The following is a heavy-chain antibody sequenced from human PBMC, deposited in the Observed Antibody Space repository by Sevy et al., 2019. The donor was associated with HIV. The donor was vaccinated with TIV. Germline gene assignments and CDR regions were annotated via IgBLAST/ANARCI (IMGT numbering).Heavy chain of an antibody. V-gene: IGHV3-30*18. CDR3: AKEGYDLDQSTTISGYYYYGMDV. Sequence: GGSLRLSCAASGFTFSSYGMHWVRQAPGKGLEWVAVISYDGSNKYYADSVKGRFTISRDNSKNTRYLKMNSLRAEDTAVYYCAKEGYDLDQSTTISGYYYYGMDVWGQGTTVTVSS. J-gene: IGHJ6*02. CDR2: ISYDGSNK. D-gene: IGHD5-12*01. CDR1: GFTFSSYG.